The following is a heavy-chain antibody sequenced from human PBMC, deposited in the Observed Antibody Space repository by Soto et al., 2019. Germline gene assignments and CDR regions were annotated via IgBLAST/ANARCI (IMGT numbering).Heavy chain of an antibody. J-gene: IGHJ4*02. CDR1: VFSFKSYG. CDR3: AKDRKQLVLALDY. CDR2: ISYDGSNK. V-gene: IGHV3-30*18. Sequence: PGWSLRLSCASCVFSFKSYGMHWVRKAPGKGLEWVAVISYDGSNKYYADSVKGRFTISRDNSKNTLYLQMNSLRAEDTAVYYCAKDRKQLVLALDYWGQGPLVTVSS. D-gene: IGHD6-13*01.